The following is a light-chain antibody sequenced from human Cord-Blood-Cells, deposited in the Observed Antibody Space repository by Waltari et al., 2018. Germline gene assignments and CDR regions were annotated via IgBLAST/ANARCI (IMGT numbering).Light chain of an antibody. CDR1: SLRSYY. V-gene: IGLV3-19*01. Sequence: SSELTQDPAVSVALGQTVRTTCQGDSLRSYYASWYQQKPGQAPVLVIYGKNNRPSVIPDRFSGSSSGNTASLTITVAQAEDEADYYCNSRDSSGNHYVFGTGTKVTVL. CDR3: NSRDSSGNHYV. CDR2: GKN. J-gene: IGLJ1*01.